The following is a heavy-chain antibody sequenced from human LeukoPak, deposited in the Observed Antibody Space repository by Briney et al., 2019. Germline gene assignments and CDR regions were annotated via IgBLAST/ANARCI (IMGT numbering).Heavy chain of an antibody. Sequence: GASVKVSCKASGYTFTSYAMHWVRQAPGQRLEWMGWINAGNGNTKYSQKFQGRVTITRDTSASTAYMELSSLRSEDTAVYYCARSLAVIWFGELFEGGQIDYWGQGTLVTVSS. CDR1: GYTFTSYA. CDR2: INAGNGNT. D-gene: IGHD3-10*01. J-gene: IGHJ4*02. CDR3: ARSLAVIWFGELFEGGQIDY. V-gene: IGHV1-3*01.